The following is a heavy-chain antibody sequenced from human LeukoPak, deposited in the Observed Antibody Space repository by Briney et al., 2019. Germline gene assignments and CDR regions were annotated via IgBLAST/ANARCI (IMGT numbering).Heavy chain of an antibody. J-gene: IGHJ6*03. CDR3: ARAYYDFWSGPATYYYMDV. CDR2: IYTSGST. V-gene: IGHV4-4*07. D-gene: IGHD3-3*01. CDR1: GGSISTYY. Sequence: SETLSLTCTVSGGSISTYYWSWIRHPAGKGLEWIGRIYTSGSTNYNPSLKTRVTISLDTSKNQFSLKLSSVTAADTAVYYCARAYYDFWSGPATYYYMDVWGKGTTVTVSS.